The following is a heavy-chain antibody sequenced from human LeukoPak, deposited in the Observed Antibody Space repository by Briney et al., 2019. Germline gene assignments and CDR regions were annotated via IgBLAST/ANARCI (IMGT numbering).Heavy chain of an antibody. CDR3: ARRGRFLAPGSEAFDY. J-gene: IGHJ4*02. D-gene: IGHD3-3*01. CDR2: INPNSGGT. CDR1: GYTFTGYY. Sequence: GASVKVSCKASGYTFTGYYMHWVRQAPGQGLEWMGWINPNSGGTNYAQKFQGRVTMTRDTSISTAYMELSRLRSDDTAVYYCARRGRFLAPGSEAFDYWGQGTLVTVSS. V-gene: IGHV1-2*02.